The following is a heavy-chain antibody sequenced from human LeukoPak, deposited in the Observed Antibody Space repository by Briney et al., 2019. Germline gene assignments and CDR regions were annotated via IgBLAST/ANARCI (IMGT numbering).Heavy chain of an antibody. CDR1: GFTFGDYA. CDR2: IRSKANSYAT. Sequence: GGSLRLSCTASGFTFGDYAMSWVRQASGKGLEWVGRIRSKANSYATAYAASVKGRFTISRDDSKNTAYLQMNSLKTEDTAVYYCTSPFIVGGTYYHYWGQGTLVTVSS. J-gene: IGHJ4*02. V-gene: IGHV3-73*01. CDR3: TSPFIVGGTYYHY. D-gene: IGHD1-26*01.